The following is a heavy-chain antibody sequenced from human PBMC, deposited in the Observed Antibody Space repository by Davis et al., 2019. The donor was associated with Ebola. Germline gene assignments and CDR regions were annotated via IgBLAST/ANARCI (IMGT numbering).Heavy chain of an antibody. V-gene: IGHV3-30-3*01. CDR3: ARGSREDIAVATI. J-gene: IGHJ3*02. D-gene: IGHD6-19*01. CDR2: ISYDGSNK. Sequence: GESLKISCAASGFTFSSYAMHWVRQAPGKGLEWVAVISYDGSNKYYADSVKGRFTISRDNSKNTLYLQMNSLRAEDTAVYYCARGSREDIAVATIWGQGTMVTVSS. CDR1: GFTFSSYA.